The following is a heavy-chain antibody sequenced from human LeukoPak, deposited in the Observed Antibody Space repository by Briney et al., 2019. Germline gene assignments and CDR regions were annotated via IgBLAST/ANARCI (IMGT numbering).Heavy chain of an antibody. J-gene: IGHJ4*02. V-gene: IGHV4-61*02. Sequence: SETLSLTCTVSGGSISSGSYYWSWIRQPAGKGLEWIGRIYTSGSTNYNPSLKSRVTISVDTSKNQFSLKLSSVTAADTAVYYCATSFVVVVAATYFDYWGQGTLVTVSS. CDR3: ATSFVVVVAATYFDY. D-gene: IGHD2-15*01. CDR2: IYTSGST. CDR1: GGSISSGSYY.